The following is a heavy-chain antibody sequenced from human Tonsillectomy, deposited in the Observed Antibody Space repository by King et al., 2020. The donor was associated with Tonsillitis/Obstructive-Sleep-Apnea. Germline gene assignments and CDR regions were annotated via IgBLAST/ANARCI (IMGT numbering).Heavy chain of an antibody. J-gene: IGHJ4*02. CDR1: GYTFNSFG. CDR3: ARGLMAGYYFGC. Sequence: QLVKSGAEVKKPGASVKVSCKASGYTFNSFGISWVRQVPGQGLEWMGWISGFSGNTNYAQNLQGRVTMTTDTSTSTAYMELRSLRSDDTDVYYCARGLMAGYYFGCWGQGSLVTVPS. V-gene: IGHV1-18*01. CDR2: ISGFSGNT. D-gene: IGHD5-24*01.